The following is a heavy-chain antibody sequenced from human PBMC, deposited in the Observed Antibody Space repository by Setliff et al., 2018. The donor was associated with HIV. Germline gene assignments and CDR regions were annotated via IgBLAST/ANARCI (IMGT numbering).Heavy chain of an antibody. CDR3: ARDYIHVFDI. Sequence: ASVKVSCKASGCTFTDNYIHWVRQAPGQGLEWMAWINSASGGTNYVQNFQGRVTVTRDTSINTVYLEVNGLKSDDTAVYYCARDYIHVFDIWGQGTMVTVSS. CDR2: INSASGGT. J-gene: IGHJ3*02. CDR1: GCTFTDNY. V-gene: IGHV1-2*02.